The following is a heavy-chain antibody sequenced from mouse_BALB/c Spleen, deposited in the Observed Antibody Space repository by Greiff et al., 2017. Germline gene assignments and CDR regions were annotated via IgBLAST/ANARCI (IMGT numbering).Heavy chain of an antibody. Sequence: VKLVESGPQLVRPGASVKISCTASGYSFTSYWMHWVKQRPGQGLEWIGMIDPSDSETRLNQKFKDKATLTVDKSSSTAYMQLSSPTSEDSAVYYCARSYGSSYRFAYWGQGTLVTVSA. D-gene: IGHD1-1*01. CDR2: IDPSDSET. J-gene: IGHJ3*01. CDR1: GYSFTSYW. V-gene: IGHV1S126*01. CDR3: ARSYGSSYRFAY.